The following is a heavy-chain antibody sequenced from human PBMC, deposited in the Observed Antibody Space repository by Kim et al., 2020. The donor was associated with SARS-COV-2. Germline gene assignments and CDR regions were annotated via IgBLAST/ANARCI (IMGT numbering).Heavy chain of an antibody. Sequence: PSLKRRVTMSVDTSKNQFSLKLTSVTAADTAVYYCARDQGVKGYYYGMDVWGQGTTVTVSS. V-gene: IGHV4-4*07. D-gene: IGHD3-10*01. J-gene: IGHJ6*02. CDR3: ARDQGVKGYYYGMDV.